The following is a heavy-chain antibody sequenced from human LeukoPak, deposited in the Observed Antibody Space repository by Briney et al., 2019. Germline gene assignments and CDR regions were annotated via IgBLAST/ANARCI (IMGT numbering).Heavy chain of an antibody. CDR1: GFTFDDYG. D-gene: IGHD6-6*01. J-gene: IGHJ4*02. CDR2: TSGSGSST. CDR3: AREASIVVRCSDY. V-gene: IGHV3-23*01. Sequence: PGGSLRLSCAASGFTFDDYGMSWVRQAPGKGLEWVSATSGSGSSTDYADSVKGRFTVSRDNSKNTLYLQMGSLRAEDMAVYYCAREASIVVRCSDYWGQGTLVTVSS.